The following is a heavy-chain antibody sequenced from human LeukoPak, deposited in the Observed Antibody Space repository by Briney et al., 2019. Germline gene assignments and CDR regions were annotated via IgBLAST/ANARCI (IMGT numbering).Heavy chain of an antibody. CDR1: GFTFSDYN. J-gene: IGHJ4*02. D-gene: IGHD1-26*01. V-gene: IGHV3-21*01. CDR3: ARESGAFCPFGY. Sequence: GGSLRLSCAASGFTFSDYNMNWVRQAPGKGLEWVSSISSGSSYIYYADSVKGRFTISRDNAKNSLYLQMSSLAAEDTAVYYCARESGAFCPFGYWGQGTLVIVPP. CDR2: ISSGSSYI.